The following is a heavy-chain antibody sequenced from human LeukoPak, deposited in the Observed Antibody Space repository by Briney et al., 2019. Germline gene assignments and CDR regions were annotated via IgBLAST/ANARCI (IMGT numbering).Heavy chain of an antibody. Sequence: SQTLSLTCTVSGGSISSGSYYWSWIRQPAGKGLEWIGRIYTSGSTNYNPSLKSRVTISVDTSKNQFSLKLSSVTAADTAVYYCARWGTISLYQSFDYWGQGILVTVSS. V-gene: IGHV4-61*02. CDR3: ARWGTISLYQSFDY. D-gene: IGHD2-2*01. CDR1: GGSISSGSYY. J-gene: IGHJ4*02. CDR2: IYTSGST.